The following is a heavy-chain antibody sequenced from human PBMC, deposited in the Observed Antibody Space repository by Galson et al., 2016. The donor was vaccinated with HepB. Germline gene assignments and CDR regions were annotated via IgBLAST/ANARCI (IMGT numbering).Heavy chain of an antibody. CDR3: AKDFWGTYPDAFDI. CDR1: GFTFSSYA. Sequence: SLRLSCAASGFTFSSYAMTWVRQAPGKGLEWVSGISASGGRTYYADSVKGRFTISTDNSRNTLYLQMNSLSAEDTGVYYCAKDFWGTYPDAFDIWGQGTKVTVSS. V-gene: IGHV3-23*01. D-gene: IGHD3-16*02. J-gene: IGHJ3*02. CDR2: ISASGGRT.